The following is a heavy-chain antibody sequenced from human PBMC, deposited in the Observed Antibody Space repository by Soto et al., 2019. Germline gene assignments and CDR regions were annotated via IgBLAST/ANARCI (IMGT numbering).Heavy chain of an antibody. Sequence: SVKVSCKASGGTFSSYAISWVRQAAGQGREWMGGIIPIFGTANYAQKFQGRVTITADKSTSTAYMELSSLRSEDTAVYYCAREDYYDSSGYYGYFDYWGQGTLVTVSS. V-gene: IGHV1-69*06. D-gene: IGHD3-22*01. CDR1: GGTFSSYA. CDR2: IIPIFGTA. CDR3: AREDYYDSSGYYGYFDY. J-gene: IGHJ4*02.